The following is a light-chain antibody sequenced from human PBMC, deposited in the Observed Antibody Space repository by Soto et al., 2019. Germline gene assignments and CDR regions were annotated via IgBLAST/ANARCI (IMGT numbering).Light chain of an antibody. CDR1: SSNIGTNT. Sequence: QSVLTQPHSASGTPGQRVTISCSGSSSNIGTNTVIWYQQLPGAAPKLLIYSDNQRPSGVPDRFSGSKSGTSASLAISGLQSEEEADYYCAAWDVSLVVFGGVTKLTVL. CDR3: AAWDVSLVV. J-gene: IGLJ2*01. V-gene: IGLV1-44*01. CDR2: SDN.